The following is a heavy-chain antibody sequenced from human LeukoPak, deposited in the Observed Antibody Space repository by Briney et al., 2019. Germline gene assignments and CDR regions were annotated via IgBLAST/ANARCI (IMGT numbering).Heavy chain of an antibody. CDR2: IYYSGST. J-gene: IGHJ3*02. CDR1: GGSISSSSYY. V-gene: IGHV4-39*07. D-gene: IGHD3-3*01. CDR3: AREKLDDAFDI. Sequence: PSETLSLTCTVSGGSISSSSYYWGWIRQPPGKGLEWIGSIYYSGSTYYNPSLKSRVTISVDTSKNQFSLKLSSVTAADTAVYYCAREKLDDAFDIWGQGTMVTVSS.